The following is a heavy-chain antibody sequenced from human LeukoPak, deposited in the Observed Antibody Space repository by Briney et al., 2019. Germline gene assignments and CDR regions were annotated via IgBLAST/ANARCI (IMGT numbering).Heavy chain of an antibody. CDR1: GFTFSNYW. J-gene: IGHJ4*02. CDR3: AREILAPGKTHDY. V-gene: IGHV3-74*01. Sequence: GGSLRLSCAASGFTFSNYWMHWVCQVPGKGLVWVSRINDDGSATFYADSVKGRFTISRDNAKNTLFLQISSLRAEDTAVYYCAREILAPGKTHDYWGQGTLVTVSS. CDR2: INDDGSAT.